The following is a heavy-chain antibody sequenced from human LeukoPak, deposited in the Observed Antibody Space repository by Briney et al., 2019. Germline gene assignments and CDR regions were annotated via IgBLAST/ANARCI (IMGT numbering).Heavy chain of an antibody. CDR1: GFTFSSYS. V-gene: IGHV3-21*01. CDR3: ARDCSSTSCYQY. D-gene: IGHD2-2*01. CDR2: ISSSSSYI. Sequence: AGGSLRLSCAASGFTFSSYSMNWVRQAPGKGLEWVSSISSSSSYIYYADSVKGRFTISRDNAKNSLYLQMNSLRAEDTAVYYCARDCSSTSCYQYWGQGTLVTVSS. J-gene: IGHJ4*02.